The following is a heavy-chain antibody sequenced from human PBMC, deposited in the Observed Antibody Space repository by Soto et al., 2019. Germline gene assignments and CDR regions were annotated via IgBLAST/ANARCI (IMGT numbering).Heavy chain of an antibody. CDR3: ALAFCGGACYEGGPGVTHYGLDV. CDR2: FYPGDSAT. D-gene: IGHD2-21*02. CDR1: GYTFTIYW. V-gene: IGHV5-51*01. J-gene: IGHJ6*02. Sequence: GESLKISFKGSGYTFTIYWIALVRQMPGKGLEWMVIFYPGDSATRYSPTFQGQVTISADKSIATAYLQWSGLKASDTAMYYCALAFCGGACYEGGPGVTHYGLDVWGQGTTVPVYS.